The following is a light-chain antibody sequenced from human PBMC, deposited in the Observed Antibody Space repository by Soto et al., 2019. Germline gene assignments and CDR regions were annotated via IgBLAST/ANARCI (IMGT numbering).Light chain of an antibody. Sequence: EIVMTQSPATLSVSPGERATLSSRASQSVRSILAWYQQKPGQPPRLLIYGASTRATGIPARFSGSGSGTEFTLTISSLQSEDFAVYYCQQYYNWPRRYTFGQGTKLEI. CDR2: GAS. V-gene: IGKV3-15*01. CDR1: QSVRSI. CDR3: QQYYNWPRRYT. J-gene: IGKJ2*01.